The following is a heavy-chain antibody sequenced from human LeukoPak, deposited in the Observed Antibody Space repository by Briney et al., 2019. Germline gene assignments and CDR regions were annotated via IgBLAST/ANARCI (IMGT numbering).Heavy chain of an antibody. V-gene: IGHV3-21*01. D-gene: IGHD2-15*01. J-gene: IGHJ1*01. CDR3: ARDRPSGCSGGSCYTPAAFQH. CDR2: ISSSSSYI. CDR1: GFTFSSYS. Sequence: GGSLRLSCAASGFTFSSYSMNWVRQAPGKGLEWVSSISSSSSYIHYADSVKGRFTISRDNAKNSLFLQMNSLRAEDTAVYNCARDRPSGCSGGSCYTPAAFQHWGQGTLVTVSS.